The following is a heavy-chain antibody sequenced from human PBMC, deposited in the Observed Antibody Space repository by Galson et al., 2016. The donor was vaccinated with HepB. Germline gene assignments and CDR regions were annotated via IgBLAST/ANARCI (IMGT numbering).Heavy chain of an antibody. J-gene: IGHJ4*02. D-gene: IGHD3-16*01. V-gene: IGHV6-1*01. CDR2: TYYRSNWYS. Sequence: CAISGDSVSSDSAAWNWIRQSPSRGLEWLGRTYYRSNWYSDYAESVKSRITIKPDTSKNQFSLQLSSVSPEDTAVYYCARGVLWKIIDYYFDYWGQGTLVTVSA. CDR1: GDSVSSDSAA. CDR3: ARGVLWKIIDYYFDY.